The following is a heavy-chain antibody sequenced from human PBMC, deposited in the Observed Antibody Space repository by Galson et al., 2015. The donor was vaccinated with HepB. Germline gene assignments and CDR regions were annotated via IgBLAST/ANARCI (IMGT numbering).Heavy chain of an antibody. V-gene: IGHV3-23*01. CDR1: GFTFSSYA. CDR2: ISGSGGST. D-gene: IGHD3-22*01. CDR3: ANLRPTWYYDSRGYYDGAFDY. Sequence: SLRLSCAASGFTFSSYAMSWVRQAPGKGLEWVSAISGSGGSTYYAASVKGRFTISRDNSKNTLYLQMNSLRAEDTAVYYCANLRPTWYYDSRGYYDGAFDYWGQGTLVTVSS. J-gene: IGHJ4*02.